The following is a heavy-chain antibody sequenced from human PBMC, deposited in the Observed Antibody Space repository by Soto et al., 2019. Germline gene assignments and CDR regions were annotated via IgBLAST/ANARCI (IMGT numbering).Heavy chain of an antibody. CDR3: ARTYYYGSGSYYPFDY. D-gene: IGHD3-10*01. CDR1: GFTFSSYA. Sequence: GGSLRLSCAASGFTFSSYAMHWVRQAPGKGLEWVAVISYDGSNKYYADSVKGRLTISRDNSKNTRYLQMNSLRAEDTAVYYCARTYYYGSGSYYPFDYWGQGTLVTVSS. V-gene: IGHV3-30-3*01. J-gene: IGHJ4*02. CDR2: ISYDGSNK.